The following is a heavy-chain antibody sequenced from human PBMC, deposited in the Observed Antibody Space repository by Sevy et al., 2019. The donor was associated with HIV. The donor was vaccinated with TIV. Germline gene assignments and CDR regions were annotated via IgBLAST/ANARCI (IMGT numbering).Heavy chain of an antibody. D-gene: IGHD2-2*01. V-gene: IGHV3-64D*06. CDR2: ISSNGGST. CDR3: LRDLLRRDVVPGASFDH. Sequence: GGSLRLSCSASGFTFSYYGMYWVRQAPGKGLQYVSGISSNGGSTDYADSVKGRFTISRDNAKNTTYLQMSSLRPEDTAVYYCLRDLLRRDVVPGASFDHWGQGTLVTVSS. J-gene: IGHJ4*02. CDR1: GFTFSYYG.